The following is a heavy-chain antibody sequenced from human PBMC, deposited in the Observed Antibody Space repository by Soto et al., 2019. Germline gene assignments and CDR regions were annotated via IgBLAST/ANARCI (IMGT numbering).Heavy chain of an antibody. D-gene: IGHD3-3*01. Sequence: QRIEWMGWISAYNGNTNYAQKLQGRVTMTTDTSTSTAYMELRSLRSDDTAVYYCARSSEPDFWSGYYPHEVNWSDPWVQGTPVTGSS. CDR2: ISAYNGNT. V-gene: IGHV1-18*01. CDR3: ARSSEPDFWSGYYPHEVNWSDP. J-gene: IGHJ5*02.